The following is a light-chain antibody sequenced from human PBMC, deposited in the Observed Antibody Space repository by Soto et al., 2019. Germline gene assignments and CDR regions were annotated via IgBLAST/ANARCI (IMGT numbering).Light chain of an antibody. Sequence: QSVLTQPPSVSAAPRQKVTISCSGSSSNIRNNYVSWYQQLPGTAPKLLIYANSDRPSGVPDRFSGSTSGTSASLAITGLQAEDEADYYCQSYDRSLRGVFGSGTKVTVL. V-gene: IGLV1-40*01. CDR1: SSNIRNNY. J-gene: IGLJ1*01. CDR3: QSYDRSLRGV. CDR2: ANS.